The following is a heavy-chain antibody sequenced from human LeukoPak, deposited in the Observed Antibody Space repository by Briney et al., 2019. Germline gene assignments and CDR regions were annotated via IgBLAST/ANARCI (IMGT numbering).Heavy chain of an antibody. CDR2: ISAYNGNT. Sequence: GASVKVSCKASGYTFTSYGISWVRQAPGQGLEWMGWISAYNGNTNYAQKLQGRVTLTTDTSTNTAYMELRNLRSDDTAVYYCARAPFQLYCSGGNCYFDLWGQGTLVTVSS. D-gene: IGHD2-15*01. CDR3: ARAPFQLYCSGGNCYFDL. CDR1: GYTFTSYG. V-gene: IGHV1-18*01. J-gene: IGHJ4*02.